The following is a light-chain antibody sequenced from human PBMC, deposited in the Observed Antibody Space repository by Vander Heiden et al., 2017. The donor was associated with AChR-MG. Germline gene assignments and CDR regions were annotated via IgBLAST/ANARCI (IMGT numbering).Light chain of an antibody. V-gene: IGLV2-14*03. J-gene: IGLJ1*01. Sequence: QSALTQPASVSGSPGQSITISCTGTSSDVGGYNYVSWYQQHPGKAPKRMIYDVSNRPSGVSNRFSGSKSGNTASLTISGLQTEDEADYYCSSYTSSALYGFGTGTKVTVL. CDR3: SSYTSSALYG. CDR2: DVS. CDR1: SSDVGGYNY.